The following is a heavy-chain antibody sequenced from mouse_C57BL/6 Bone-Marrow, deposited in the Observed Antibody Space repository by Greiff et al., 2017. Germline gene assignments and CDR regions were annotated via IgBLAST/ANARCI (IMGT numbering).Heavy chain of an antibody. Sequence: VQLQESGAELVRPGTSVKMSCKASGYTFTNYWIGWAKQRPGHGLEWIGDIYPGGGYTNYNEKFKGKATLTADKSSSTAYMQFSRLTSEDSAIYYCARGPHYFDYWGQGTTLTVSS. J-gene: IGHJ2*01. CDR1: GYTFTNYW. V-gene: IGHV1-63*01. CDR2: IYPGGGYT. CDR3: ARGPHYFDY.